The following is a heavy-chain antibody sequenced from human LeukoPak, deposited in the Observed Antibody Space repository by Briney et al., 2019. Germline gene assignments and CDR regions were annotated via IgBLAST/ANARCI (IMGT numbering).Heavy chain of an antibody. D-gene: IGHD6-6*01. CDR1: GGSISSSSYY. CDR3: ARSEYSSSVRWDWFDP. Sequence: SETLSLTCTVSGGSISSSSYYWGWIRQPPGKGLEWIGSIYYSGSTYYNPSLKSRVTISVDTSKNQFSLKLSSVTAADTAVYYCARSEYSSSVRWDWFDPWGQGTLVTVSS. CDR2: IYYSGST. V-gene: IGHV4-39*07. J-gene: IGHJ5*02.